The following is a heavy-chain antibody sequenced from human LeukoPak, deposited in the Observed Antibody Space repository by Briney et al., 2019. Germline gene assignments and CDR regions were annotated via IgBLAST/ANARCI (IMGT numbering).Heavy chain of an antibody. CDR2: IYYIGST. CDR3: ARFVYSGSYNWFDP. Sequence: PSETLSLTCTVSGGSISSYYWSWIRQPPRKGLEWIGYIYYIGSTNYTPSLNSRDTTSVDTPKNQFSLKLSSVTAADTAVYYCARFVYSGSYNWFDPWGQGTLVTVSS. V-gene: IGHV4-59*01. CDR1: GGSISSYY. J-gene: IGHJ5*02. D-gene: IGHD1-26*01.